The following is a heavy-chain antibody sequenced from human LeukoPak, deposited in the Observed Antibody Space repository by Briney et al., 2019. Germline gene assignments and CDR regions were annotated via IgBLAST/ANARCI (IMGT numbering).Heavy chain of an antibody. J-gene: IGHJ4*02. V-gene: IGHV4-39*01. CDR3: AHWATTYFDY. CDR2: IYYSGST. Sequence: SETLSLTCTVSGGSISSSIYYWGWTRQPPGKGLEWIGSIYYSGSTYYNPSLKSRVTISVDTSKNQFSLKLSSVTAADTAVYYCAHWATTYFDYWGQGTLVTVCS. D-gene: IGHD5-12*01. CDR1: GGSISSSIYY.